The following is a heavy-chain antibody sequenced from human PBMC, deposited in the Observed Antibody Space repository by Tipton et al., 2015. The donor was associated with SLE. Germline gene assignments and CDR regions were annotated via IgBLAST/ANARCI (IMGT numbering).Heavy chain of an antibody. D-gene: IGHD1-1*01. CDR2: INHSGST. Sequence: TLSLTCTVSGGSISSGSYYWSWIRQPPGKGLEWIGEINHSGSTNYNPSLKSRVTISVDTSKNQFSLKLSSVTAADTAVYYCARGHQGERTVGYWGQGTLVTVSA. V-gene: IGHV4-39*07. J-gene: IGHJ4*02. CDR1: GGSISSGSYY. CDR3: ARGHQGERTVGY.